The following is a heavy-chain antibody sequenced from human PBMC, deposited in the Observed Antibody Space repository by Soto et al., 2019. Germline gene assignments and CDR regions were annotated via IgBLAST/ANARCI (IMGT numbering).Heavy chain of an antibody. CDR1: GFTFSSYA. V-gene: IGHV3-23*01. CDR2: VNGSGDST. Sequence: EVQLLESGGGLVQPGGSLRLSCAASGFTFSSYAMSWVRQAPGKGLEWVAGVNGSGDSTYYADSVKGRFTISRDNSKDTLYLQMNSLRAEDPAVYYCAKCPTTYYGSGIDYWGQGTLVTVSS. J-gene: IGHJ4*02. CDR3: AKCPTTYYGSGIDY. D-gene: IGHD3-10*01.